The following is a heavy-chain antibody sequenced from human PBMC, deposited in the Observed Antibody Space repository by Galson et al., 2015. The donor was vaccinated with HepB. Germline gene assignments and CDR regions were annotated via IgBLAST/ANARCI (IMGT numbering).Heavy chain of an antibody. J-gene: IGHJ4*02. CDR1: GFTFSGSA. D-gene: IGHD4-17*01. Sequence: SLRLSCAASGFTFSGSAMHWVRQASGKGLEWVGRIRSKANSYATAYAASVKGRFTISRDDSKNTAYLQMNSLKTEDTAVYYCTRLDYGDYGDYWGQGTLVTVSS. V-gene: IGHV3-73*01. CDR3: TRLDYGDYGDY. CDR2: IRSKANSYAT.